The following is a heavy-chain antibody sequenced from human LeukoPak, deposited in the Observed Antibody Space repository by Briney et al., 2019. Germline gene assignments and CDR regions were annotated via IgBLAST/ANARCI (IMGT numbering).Heavy chain of an antibody. CDR2: ISSSSSTI. CDR1: GFTFSKAW. V-gene: IGHV3-48*02. CDR3: ASGYCSGGSYYIFDY. Sequence: GGSLRLSCVASGFTFSKAWMSWVRQAPGKGLEWVSYISSSSSTIYYADSVKGRFTISRDNAKNSLYLQMNSLRDEDTAVYYCASGYCSGGSYYIFDYWGQGTLVTVSS. D-gene: IGHD2-15*01. J-gene: IGHJ4*02.